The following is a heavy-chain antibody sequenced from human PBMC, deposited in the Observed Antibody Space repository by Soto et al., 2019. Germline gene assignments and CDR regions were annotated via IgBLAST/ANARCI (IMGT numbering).Heavy chain of an antibody. J-gene: IGHJ4*02. CDR1: GYTFTSLD. CDR3: ARGISDGVDY. V-gene: IGHV1-8*01. CDR2: MNPSRGTT. Sequence: QVQLVQSGAEVKEPWASVKVSCKASGYTFTSLDINWVRQAPGQGLEWMGWMNPSRGTTDYAERLQRRVTMPRDNSTSTAYMELTSLASEYTSVYECARGISDGVDYWGQVTLVTVSS. D-gene: IGHD3-10*01.